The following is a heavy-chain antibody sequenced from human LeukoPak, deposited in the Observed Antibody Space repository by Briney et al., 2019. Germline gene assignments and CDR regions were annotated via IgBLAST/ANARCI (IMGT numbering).Heavy chain of an antibody. CDR2: IRYDGNNK. Sequence: GGSLRLSCAASGFNFGSYGMHWVRQAPGKGLEWVAFIRYDGNNKYYADSVKGRFTISRDNSKNTLYVQMNSLRAEDTAVYYCAKDRGWELKLFDYWGQGTLVTVSS. V-gene: IGHV3-30*02. J-gene: IGHJ4*02. CDR3: AKDRGWELKLFDY. CDR1: GFNFGSYG. D-gene: IGHD1-26*01.